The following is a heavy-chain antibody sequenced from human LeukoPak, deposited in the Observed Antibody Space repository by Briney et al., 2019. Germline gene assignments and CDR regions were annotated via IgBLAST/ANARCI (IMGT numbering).Heavy chain of an antibody. CDR3: ARGSVHTSYDQ. CDR1: GFPFISYT. Sequence: GGSLRLSCAASGFPFISYTINWIRQAPGKGLEWVSSINRDSHYIYYADSVKGRFTISRDNAENSLYLQMDSLRAEDTAVYYCARGSVHTSYDQWGQGTLVTVSS. CDR2: INRDSHYI. J-gene: IGHJ4*02. D-gene: IGHD3-10*01. V-gene: IGHV3-21*01.